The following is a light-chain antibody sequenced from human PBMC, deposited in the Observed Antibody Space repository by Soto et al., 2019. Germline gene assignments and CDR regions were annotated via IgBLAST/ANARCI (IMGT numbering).Light chain of an antibody. J-gene: IGKJ1*01. Sequence: EIVMTQSPATLSVSPGERATLSCRASQGVGSDLAWYQQKPGQAPRLLIYAASTRAAGIPVRFSGSGSGTEFTFTISSLQSEDFAVYYCQQYNNWPPWTFGQGTKVEVK. V-gene: IGKV3-15*01. CDR1: QGVGSD. CDR2: AAS. CDR3: QQYNNWPPWT.